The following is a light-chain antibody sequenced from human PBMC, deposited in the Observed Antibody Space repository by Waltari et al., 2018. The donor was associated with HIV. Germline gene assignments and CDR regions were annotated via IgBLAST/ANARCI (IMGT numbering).Light chain of an antibody. CDR2: YDD. CDR1: SSNIGNNA. J-gene: IGLJ1*01. Sequence: QSVLTQPPSVSEAPSQRVTISCSGRSSNIGNNAVNWYQPVPGKAPKLLIYYDDPLSSGVSDRFSGSKSGTSASLAIRGLQSEDEAEYYCAAWDDYLNGYVFGSGTKVTVL. V-gene: IGLV1-36*01. CDR3: AAWDDYLNGYV.